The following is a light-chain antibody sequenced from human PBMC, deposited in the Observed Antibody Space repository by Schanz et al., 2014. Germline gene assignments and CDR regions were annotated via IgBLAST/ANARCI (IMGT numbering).Light chain of an antibody. CDR2: DAS. V-gene: IGKV3-20*01. CDR1: QSLSSSF. Sequence: EIVLTQSPGTLSLSPGERATLSCRASQSLSSSFLAWYQQNPGQTPRLLIYDASRRATGVPDRFRGSGSGTDFTLTITRLEPEDFAVYYCQQYAGSPPWTFGQGTKVEVK. J-gene: IGKJ1*01. CDR3: QQYAGSPPWT.